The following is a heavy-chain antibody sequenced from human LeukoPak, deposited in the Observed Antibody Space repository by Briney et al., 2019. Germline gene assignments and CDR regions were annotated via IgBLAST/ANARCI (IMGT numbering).Heavy chain of an antibody. CDR2: IRDGSDNT. D-gene: IGHD4-17*01. J-gene: IGHJ4*02. Sequence: AGGSLRLSCAASGFTFSSCAMSWVRQAPGKGLEWVPGIRDGSDNTNNPDHVKGRFNISRDKSKNPLFLQMNSLRAEDTAVYYCAKSYGDYLGYFDSWGQGTLVTVSS. CDR1: GFTFSSCA. CDR3: AKSYGDYLGYFDS. V-gene: IGHV3-23*01.